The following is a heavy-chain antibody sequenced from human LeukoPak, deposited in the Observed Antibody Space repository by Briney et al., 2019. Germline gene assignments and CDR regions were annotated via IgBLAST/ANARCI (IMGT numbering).Heavy chain of an antibody. CDR3: ARGGGVVPAATFDY. CDR2: IYPSDSDT. Sequence: GESLKISCQVSGYSFTSYCIAWVRQMPGEGLEWMGIIYPSDSDTRYSPSFQGQVTISADKSTSTAYLQWSSLKASDTAMYYCARGGGVVPAATFDYWGQGTLVTVSS. D-gene: IGHD2-2*01. CDR1: GYSFTSYC. J-gene: IGHJ4*02. V-gene: IGHV5-51*01.